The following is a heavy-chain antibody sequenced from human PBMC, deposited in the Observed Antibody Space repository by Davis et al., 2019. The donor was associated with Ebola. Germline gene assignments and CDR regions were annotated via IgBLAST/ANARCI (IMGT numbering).Heavy chain of an antibody. D-gene: IGHD2-8*02. Sequence: ASVKVSCKASGYTFTTYGISWVRQAPGQGLEWMGWVSGNNGKTDYAQKFQGRVTMTTDTSTSTANMELSSLRAEDTAVYYCARGEYCTGGVCYTNPNLHYYFGLDVWGQGTTVTVSS. V-gene: IGHV1-18*01. CDR3: ARGEYCTGGVCYTNPNLHYYFGLDV. CDR1: GYTFTTYG. CDR2: VSGNNGKT. J-gene: IGHJ6*02.